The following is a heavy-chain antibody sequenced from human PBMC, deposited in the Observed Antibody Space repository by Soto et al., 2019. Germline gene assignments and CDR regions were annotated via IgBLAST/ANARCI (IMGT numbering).Heavy chain of an antibody. Sequence: PGGSLRLSCAASGFTFSSYAMSWVRQAPGKGLEWVSAISGSGGSTYYADSVKGRFTISRDNSKNTLYLQMNSLRAEDTAVYYCAKASYYYDSSGYPRYYGMDVWGQGTTVTVSS. CDR2: ISGSGGST. D-gene: IGHD3-22*01. J-gene: IGHJ6*02. V-gene: IGHV3-23*01. CDR3: AKASYYYDSSGYPRYYGMDV. CDR1: GFTFSSYA.